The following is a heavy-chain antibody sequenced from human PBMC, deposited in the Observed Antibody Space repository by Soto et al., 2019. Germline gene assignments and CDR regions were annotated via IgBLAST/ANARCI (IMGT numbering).Heavy chain of an antibody. CDR1: GGSISSSSYY. V-gene: IGHV4-39*01. Sequence: PSETLSLTCTVSGGSISSSSYYWGWIRHPPGKGLEWIGSIYYSGSTYYNPSLKSRVTISVYTSKNQFSLKLSSVTAADTAVYYCARLVTFYYDYVCGFDPWGQGTLVTVPS. CDR3: ARLVTFYYDYVCGFDP. D-gene: IGHD3-16*01. CDR2: IYYSGST. J-gene: IGHJ5*02.